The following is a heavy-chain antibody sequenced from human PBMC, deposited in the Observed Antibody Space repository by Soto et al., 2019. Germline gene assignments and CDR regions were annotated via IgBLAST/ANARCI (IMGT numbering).Heavy chain of an antibody. Sequence: QITLKESGPTLVKPTQTLTLTCTFSGFSLSTSGVGVGWIRQPPGKALDLLALIYWDDDRRYSPSLKSRLTISKDTSKNQVVLTMTNMDPVDTGTYYCAYTNYDLFTGYCSDPFHYWGQGILVTVSS. V-gene: IGHV2-5*02. CDR1: GFSLSTSGVG. CDR2: IYWDDDR. CDR3: AYTNYDLFTGYCSDPFHY. J-gene: IGHJ4*02. D-gene: IGHD3-9*01.